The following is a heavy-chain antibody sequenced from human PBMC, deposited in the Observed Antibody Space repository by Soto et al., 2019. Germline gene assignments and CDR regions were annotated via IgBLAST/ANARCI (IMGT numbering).Heavy chain of an antibody. J-gene: IGHJ3*02. CDR1: GFTFSSYS. V-gene: IGHV3-48*02. Sequence: EVQLVESGGGLVQPGGSLRLSCAASGFTFSSYSMNWVRQAPGKGLEWVSYISSSSSTIYYADSVKGRFTISRDNAKNSLYLQMNSLRDEDTAVYYCARESTSSHVSGYSYGSGAFDIWGQGTMVTVSS. CDR2: ISSSSSTI. CDR3: ARESTSSHVSGYSYGSGAFDI. D-gene: IGHD5-18*01.